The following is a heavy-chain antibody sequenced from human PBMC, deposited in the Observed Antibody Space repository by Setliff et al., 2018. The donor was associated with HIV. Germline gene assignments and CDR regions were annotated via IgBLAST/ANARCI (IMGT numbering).Heavy chain of an antibody. D-gene: IGHD2-8*02. CDR2: ISSGGEIM. V-gene: IGHV3-23*01. J-gene: IGHJ4*02. Sequence: RLSCAASGFTFSSYSMNWVRQAPGKGLEWVSAISSGGEIMFYADSVKGRFTISRDNSKNTLYLQMISLRADDTAVYYCAKSLLVAGNDYWGQGTLVTVSS. CDR3: AKSLLVAGNDY. CDR1: GFTFSSYS.